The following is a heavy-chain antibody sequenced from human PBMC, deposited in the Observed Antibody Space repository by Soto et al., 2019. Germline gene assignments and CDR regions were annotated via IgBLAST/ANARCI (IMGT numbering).Heavy chain of an antibody. V-gene: IGHV4-59*11. CDR2: IYYDGST. Sequence: AETLSHSWTVSGGSISTHYWSWSRQPPGKGLEWIGYIYYDGSTSYNPSLRSRLTISVDTSKNQFSLILTSVTSADTAVYYFARDQLSSALYVCFAPWAPGTLVTVS. D-gene: IGHD6-25*01. J-gene: IGHJ5*02. CDR1: GGSISTHY. CDR3: ARDQLSSALYVCFAP.